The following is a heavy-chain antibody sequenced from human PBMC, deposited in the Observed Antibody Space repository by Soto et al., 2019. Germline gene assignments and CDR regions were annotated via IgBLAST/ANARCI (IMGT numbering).Heavy chain of an antibody. V-gene: IGHV3-21*01. CDR1: GFTFSTYS. CDR2: ISSSRTYR. Sequence: EVQLVESGGGLVKPGGSLRLSCAASGFTFSTYSMNWVRQAPGKGLEWVSSISSSRTYRYYADSLRGRFTISRDNAENSLYLQINSLGAEDTPVYYCPRDTYGRFDYLGPGTLVTVSS. D-gene: IGHD4-17*01. CDR3: PRDTYGRFDY. J-gene: IGHJ4*02.